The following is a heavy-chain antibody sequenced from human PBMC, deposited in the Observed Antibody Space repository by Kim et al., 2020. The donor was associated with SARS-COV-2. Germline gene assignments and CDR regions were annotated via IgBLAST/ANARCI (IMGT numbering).Heavy chain of an antibody. D-gene: IGHD3-22*01. CDR3: AREGHEGGYLT. Sequence: NTRYYQTFQGRLTITRDTSASTAYMELNSLRSEDTAVYYCAREGHEGGYLTWGQGTMVTVSS. V-gene: IGHV1-3*01. J-gene: IGHJ3*01. CDR2: NT.